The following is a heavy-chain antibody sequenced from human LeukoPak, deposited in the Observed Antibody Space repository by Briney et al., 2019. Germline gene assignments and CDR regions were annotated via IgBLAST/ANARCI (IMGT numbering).Heavy chain of an antibody. CDR3: AKVGPYGSGTGFDY. CDR2: ISGSGDST. J-gene: IGHJ4*02. D-gene: IGHD3-10*01. CDR1: GFTFSSNA. Sequence: SGGSLRLSCAASGFTFSSNAMSWVRQAPGKGLEWVSAISGSGDSTFYADSVKGRFTISRDNSKNTLYLQMNSLRAEDTAVYYCAKVGPYGSGTGFDYWGQGTLVTVSS. V-gene: IGHV3-23*01.